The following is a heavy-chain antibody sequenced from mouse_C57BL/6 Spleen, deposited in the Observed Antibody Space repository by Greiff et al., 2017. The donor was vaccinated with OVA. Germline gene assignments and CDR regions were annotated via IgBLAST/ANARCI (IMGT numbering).Heavy chain of an antibody. V-gene: IGHV1-26*01. J-gene: IGHJ3*01. CDR2: INPNNGGT. Sequence: EVQLQQSGPELVKPGASVKISCKASGYTFTDYYMNWVKQSHGKSLEWIGDINPNNGGTSYNQKFKGKATLTVDKSSSTAYMELRSLTSEDSAVYYCARGSYYGNYWFAYWGQGTLVTVSA. D-gene: IGHD2-1*01. CDR1: GYTFTDYY. CDR3: ARGSYYGNYWFAY.